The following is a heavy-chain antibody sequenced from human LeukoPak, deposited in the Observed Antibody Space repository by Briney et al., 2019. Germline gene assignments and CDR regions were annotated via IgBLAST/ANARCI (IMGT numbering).Heavy chain of an antibody. V-gene: IGHV3-30*04. J-gene: IGHJ4*02. D-gene: IGHD5-24*01. CDR2: ISYDGSNK. CDR3: AKDRTGVAKIVENMIDY. CDR1: GFTFSSYA. Sequence: GGSLRLSCAASGFTFSSYAMHWVRQAPGKGLEWVSAISYDGSNKYYADSVKGRFTISRDNSKNTLYLQMNSLRAEDTAVYYCAKDRTGVAKIVENMIDYWGQGTLVTVSS.